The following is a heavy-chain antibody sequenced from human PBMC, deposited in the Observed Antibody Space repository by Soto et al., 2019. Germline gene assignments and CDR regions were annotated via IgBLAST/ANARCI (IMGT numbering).Heavy chain of an antibody. D-gene: IGHD3-9*01. CDR3: ARDPFELLRYFDWLTFDY. J-gene: IGHJ4*02. V-gene: IGHV3-74*01. Sequence: GGSLRLSCAASGFTFSSYWMHWVRQAPGKGLVWVSRINSDGSSTSYADSVKGRFTISRDNAKNTLYLQMNSLRAEDTAVYYCARDPFELLRYFDWLTFDYWGQGTLVTVSS. CDR1: GFTFSSYW. CDR2: INSDGSST.